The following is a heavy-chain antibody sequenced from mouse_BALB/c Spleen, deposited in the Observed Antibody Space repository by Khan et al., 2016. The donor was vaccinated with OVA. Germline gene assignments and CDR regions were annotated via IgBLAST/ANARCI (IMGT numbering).Heavy chain of an antibody. CDR3: VRDGAYHRNDGWFAY. J-gene: IGHJ3*01. D-gene: IGHD2-14*01. CDR1: GYTFTSYT. V-gene: IGHV1-4*01. CDR2: INPSNGYT. Sequence: QVQLKQSGAELARPGASVKMSCKASGYTFTSYTIHRIKERPGQGLEWIGYINPSNGYTNYNQNFKDKATLTTDKSSTTAYLQLSSLTSDDSAVYNCVRDGAYHRNDGWFAYWGQGTLVTGAA.